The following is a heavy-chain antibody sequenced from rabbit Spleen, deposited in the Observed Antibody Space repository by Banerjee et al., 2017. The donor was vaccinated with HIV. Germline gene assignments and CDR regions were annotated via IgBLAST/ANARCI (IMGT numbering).Heavy chain of an antibody. J-gene: IGHJ4*01. V-gene: IGHV1S45*01. CDR3: LRDPYGDYGAIDL. CDR2: IDSGSSGFT. D-gene: IGHD2-1*01. Sequence: QEQLVESGGGLVQPEGSLTLTCTASGFSFSSGYYMCWVRQAPGKGLEWIACIDSGSSGFTYFASWANGRFTISSHNAQNTLYLQLNSLTAADTATYFCLRDPYGDYGAIDLWGPGTLVTVS. CDR1: GFSFSSGYY.